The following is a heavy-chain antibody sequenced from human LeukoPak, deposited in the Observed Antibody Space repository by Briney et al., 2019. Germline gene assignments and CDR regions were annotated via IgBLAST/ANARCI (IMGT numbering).Heavy chain of an antibody. Sequence: SETLSLTCTVSGGSISSSTFYWGWIRQPPGKGLEWIGSIFSGGSTYYNPSVKSRFTISVDTSKNHFSLKLSSVTAADTAVYYCARVGRPHDFWSGYSPRGYFDYWGQGTLVTVSS. CDR1: GGSISSSTFY. V-gene: IGHV4-39*02. CDR2: IFSGGST. J-gene: IGHJ4*02. CDR3: ARVGRPHDFWSGYSPRGYFDY. D-gene: IGHD3-3*01.